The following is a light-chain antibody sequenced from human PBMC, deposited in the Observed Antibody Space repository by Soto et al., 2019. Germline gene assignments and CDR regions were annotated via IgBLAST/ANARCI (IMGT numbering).Light chain of an antibody. V-gene: IGKV1-27*01. Sequence: DIQMTQSPSSLSASVGDRVTITCRASQGIGNYLAWYQQKPGKVPKLLIYGASTLQSGVPSRFSGSGSGTDFTLTISSLQPEDFATYYCQKYNGAPRTFGQGTKLEIK. CDR2: GAS. CDR1: QGIGNY. CDR3: QKYNGAPRT. J-gene: IGKJ2*01.